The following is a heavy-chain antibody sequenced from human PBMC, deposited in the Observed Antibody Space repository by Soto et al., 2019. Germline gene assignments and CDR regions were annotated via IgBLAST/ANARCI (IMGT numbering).Heavy chain of an antibody. Sequence: PGESLKISCQTSGYIFTNYWIAWVRQVPGEGPEWMRIIHPGDADIRYSPSVQGQVTISADESIGTAYLQCGSLKAADTAIYYCTGRARGTFEGRVVGFCGMDVWGQGSAVTVSS. J-gene: IGHJ6*02. CDR1: GYIFTNYW. D-gene: IGHD6-25*01. CDR3: TGRARGTFEGRVVGFCGMDV. V-gene: IGHV5-51*03. CDR2: IHPGDADI.